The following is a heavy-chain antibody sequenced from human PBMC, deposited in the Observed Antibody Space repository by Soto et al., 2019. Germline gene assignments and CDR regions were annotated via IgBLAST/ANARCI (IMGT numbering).Heavy chain of an antibody. J-gene: IGHJ4*02. CDR3: AKEEEGPYRGSNYGLHFDY. CDR2: ISYDGSNK. V-gene: IGHV3-30*18. D-gene: IGHD1-26*01. Sequence: QVQLVESGGGVVQPGRSLRLSCAASGFTFSSYGMHWVRQAPGKGLEWVAVISYDGSNKYYADSVKGRFTISRDNSKNTLYLKMTTLGAEDTAGNYCAKEEEGPYRGSNYGLHFDYWAREPWSPSPQ. CDR1: GFTFSSYG.